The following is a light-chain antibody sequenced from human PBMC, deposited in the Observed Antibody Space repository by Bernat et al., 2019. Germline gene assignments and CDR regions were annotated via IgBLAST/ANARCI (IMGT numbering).Light chain of an antibody. J-gene: IGLJ3*02. CDR2: LNSDGSH. CDR3: QCWDCGLWV. Sequence: QLVLTQSPSASASLGASVKLTCTLSSGHSSYAIAWHQQQPEKGPRYLMKLNSDGSHSKGDGLPDRFSGSSSGAERYLTIASLQSEDEADDHWQCWDCGLWVVDGGTKLTVV. CDR1: SGHSSYA. V-gene: IGLV4-69*01.